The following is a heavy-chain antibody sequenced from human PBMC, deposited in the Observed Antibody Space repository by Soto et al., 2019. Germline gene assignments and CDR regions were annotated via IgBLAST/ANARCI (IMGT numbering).Heavy chain of an antibody. CDR1: GFTFSSYA. J-gene: IGHJ6*02. CDR2: ISYDGSNK. CDR3: ARDQSGYSYGGLYYYYYGMDV. V-gene: IGHV3-30-3*01. D-gene: IGHD5-18*01. Sequence: GGSLRLSCAASGFTFSSYAMHWVRQAPGKGLEWVAAISYDGSNKYYADSVKGRFTISRDNSKNTLYLQMNSLRAEDTAVYYCARDQSGYSYGGLYYYYYGMDVWGQGTTVTVSS.